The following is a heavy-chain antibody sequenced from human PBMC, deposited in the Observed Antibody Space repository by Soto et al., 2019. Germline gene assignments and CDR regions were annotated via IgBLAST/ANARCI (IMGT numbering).Heavy chain of an antibody. J-gene: IGHJ4*02. CDR1: GGTFSSYR. CDR3: VRDSGAKLSSS. CDR2: IVPIRRTA. V-gene: IGHV1-69*13. Sequence: SVKVSCKASGGTFSSYRINWVRQAPGQGLEWVGGIVPIRRTADYAQTFQGRVSITADESARTSYMELRSLRSQDTAVYYCVRDSGAKLSSSWGKGTLVTVSS. D-gene: IGHD6-13*01.